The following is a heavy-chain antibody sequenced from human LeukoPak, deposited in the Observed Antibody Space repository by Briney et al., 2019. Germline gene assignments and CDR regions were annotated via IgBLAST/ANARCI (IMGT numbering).Heavy chain of an antibody. CDR1: GFSSSSYA. V-gene: IGHV3-23*01. CDR3: AKDPYGDYGWFDP. Sequence: GGSLRLSCAASGFSSSSYAMSSVRQAPGRGREWVSAVTGSGGSTYDADSVKGRFTISRDNSKNKLYLQMNSLRAEDTAVYYCAKDPYGDYGWFDPWGQGTLVTVSS. CDR2: VTGSGGST. J-gene: IGHJ5*02. D-gene: IGHD4-17*01.